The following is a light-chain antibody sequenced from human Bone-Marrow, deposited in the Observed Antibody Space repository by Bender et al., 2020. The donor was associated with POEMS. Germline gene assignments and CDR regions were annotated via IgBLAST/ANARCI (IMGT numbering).Light chain of an antibody. Sequence: QSALTQPASVSGSPGQSITISCTGTSSDIGGYNYVSWYQQHPGNAPKLMILDVNNRPSGVSNRFSGSKSGNTASLTISGLQAEDEADYFCISYTSSSTLVFGGGPKLTVL. J-gene: IGLJ3*02. CDR2: DVN. CDR1: SSDIGGYNY. V-gene: IGLV2-14*03. CDR3: ISYTSSSTLV.